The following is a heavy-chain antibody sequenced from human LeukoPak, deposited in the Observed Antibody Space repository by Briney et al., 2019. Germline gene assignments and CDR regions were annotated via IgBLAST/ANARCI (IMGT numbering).Heavy chain of an antibody. J-gene: IGHJ4*02. V-gene: IGHV3-49*04. CDR2: IRSKTYGGTT. CDR3: TRGQYSGYYEDY. D-gene: IGHD3-22*01. CDR1: GFTFGDYA. Sequence: GGSLRLSCTASGFTFGDYAMSWVRQAPGKGLEWVGFIRSKTYGGTTDYAASVKGRFTIPRDDSKSIAYLQLNSLKTDDTAVYYCTRGQYSGYYEDYWGQGSLVTVSS.